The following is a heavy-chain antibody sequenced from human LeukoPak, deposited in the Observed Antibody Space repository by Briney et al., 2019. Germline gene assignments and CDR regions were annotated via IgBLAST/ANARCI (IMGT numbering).Heavy chain of an antibody. CDR1: GDSVSSNSAA. CDR2: TYYRSKWYN. D-gene: IGHD2-8*01. Sequence: SQTLSLTCAISGDSVSSNSAAWNWIRQSPSRGLEWLGRTYYRSKWYNDYAVSVKSRITINPDTSNNQFSLQLNSVIPEDTAVYYCARASYCTNGVCYQVYFDYWGQGTLVTVSS. V-gene: IGHV6-1*01. CDR3: ARASYCTNGVCYQVYFDY. J-gene: IGHJ4*02.